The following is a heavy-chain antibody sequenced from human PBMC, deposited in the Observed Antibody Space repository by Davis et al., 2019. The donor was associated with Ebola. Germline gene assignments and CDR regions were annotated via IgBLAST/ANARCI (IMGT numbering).Heavy chain of an antibody. J-gene: IGHJ6*04. CDR3: ARGRLLELPPTFYGLDV. Sequence: SETLSLTCSVSGASISSYYWSWIRQAPGKGLEWIGFRYNSGSTNHNPSLQSRVIISIDTANKQISLKLSSLTAADTAVYYCARGRLLELPPTFYGLDVWGKGTTVTVSS. D-gene: IGHD3-3*01. CDR2: RYNSGST. V-gene: IGHV4-59*01. CDR1: GASISSYY.